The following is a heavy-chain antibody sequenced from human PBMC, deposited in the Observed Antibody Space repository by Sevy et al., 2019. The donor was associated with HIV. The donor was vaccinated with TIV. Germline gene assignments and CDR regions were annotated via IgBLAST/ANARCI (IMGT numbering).Heavy chain of an antibody. V-gene: IGHV1-69*13. CDR1: GDTFSTYG. J-gene: IGHJ3*02. CDR3: AREGGVATTGDHDAFDI. Sequence: ASVKVSCKASGDTFSTYGLSWVRQAPGQGLEWMGGIIPIFGTPTYAQKFQGRVTITAYESASTAYMELSSLRSEDTALDYCAREGGVATTGDHDAFDIWGHGTLVTVSS. D-gene: IGHD7-27*01. CDR2: IIPIFGTP.